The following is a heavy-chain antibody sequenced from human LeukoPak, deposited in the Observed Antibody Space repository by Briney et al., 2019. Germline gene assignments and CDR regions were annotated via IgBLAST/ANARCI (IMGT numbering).Heavy chain of an antibody. CDR1: GFTFSSYW. J-gene: IGHJ6*02. Sequence: GGSLRLSCAASGFTFSSYWMHWVRQAPGKGLVWVSRINSDGSSTSYADSVKGRFTISRDNAKNTLYLQMNSLRAEDTAVYYCASNGGVYWQYYYYYGMDVWGQGTTVTVSS. CDR2: INSDGSST. D-gene: IGHD2-8*01. CDR3: ASNGGVYWQYYYYYGMDV. V-gene: IGHV3-74*01.